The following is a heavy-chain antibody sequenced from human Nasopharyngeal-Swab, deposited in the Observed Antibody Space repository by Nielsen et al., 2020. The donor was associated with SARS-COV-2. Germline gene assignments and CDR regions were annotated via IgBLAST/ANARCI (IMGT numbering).Heavy chain of an antibody. CDR2: IDYSGST. Sequence: SDTLSLTCTVSGDSISSGKDYWNWIRQTPGRGLEWIGCIDYSGSTDHNPSLKSRVTISVDTSKNQFSLKVNSVTAADTAVYYCARLGRYYDTLSGYARHFDYWGQGILVTVSS. J-gene: IGHJ4*02. CDR3: ARLGRYYDTLSGYARHFDY. D-gene: IGHD3-9*01. CDR1: GDSISSGKDY. V-gene: IGHV4-30-4*02.